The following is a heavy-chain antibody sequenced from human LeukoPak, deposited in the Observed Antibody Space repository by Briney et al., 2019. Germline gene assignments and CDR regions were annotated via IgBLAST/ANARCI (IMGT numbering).Heavy chain of an antibody. D-gene: IGHD2-2*01. V-gene: IGHV3-74*01. CDR3: VSFYETY. Sequence: GGSLRLSCAASGNYWMHWVRQAPGKGLVWVSHINSDGSWTSYADSVKGRFTISNDNAKNTVYLQMNNLRAEDTAVYYCVSFYETYWGRGTLVTVSS. CDR2: INSDGSWT. CDR1: GNYW. J-gene: IGHJ4*02.